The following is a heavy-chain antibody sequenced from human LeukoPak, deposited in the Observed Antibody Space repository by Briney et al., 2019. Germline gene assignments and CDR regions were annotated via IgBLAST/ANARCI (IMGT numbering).Heavy chain of an antibody. CDR2: INHSGST. CDR1: GGSFSGYY. CDR3: ARLYDSSGRKVDY. V-gene: IGHV4-34*01. J-gene: IGHJ4*02. D-gene: IGHD3-22*01. Sequence: PSETLSLTCAVYGGSFSGYYWSWIRQPPGKGLEWIGEINHSGSTNYNPSLKSRVTISVDTSKNQFSLKLSSVTAADTAVYYCARLYDSSGRKVDYWGQGILVTVSS.